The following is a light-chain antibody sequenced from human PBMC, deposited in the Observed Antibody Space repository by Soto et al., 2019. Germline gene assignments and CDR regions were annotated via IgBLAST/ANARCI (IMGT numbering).Light chain of an antibody. CDR1: QSVGSY. CDR2: DAS. V-gene: IGKV3-11*01. J-gene: IGKJ1*01. CDR3: QQRSST. Sequence: EIVFTQSPATLSFSPGERATLSCRASQSVGSYLAWYQQKPGQAPRLLIYDASNRATGIPARFSGSGSGTDFTLTISSLEPEDFAVYYCQQRSSTFGQGTKVE.